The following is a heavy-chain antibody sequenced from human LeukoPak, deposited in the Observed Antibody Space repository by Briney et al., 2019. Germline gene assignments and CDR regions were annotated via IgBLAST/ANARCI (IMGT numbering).Heavy chain of an antibody. V-gene: IGHV3-7*05. CDR1: GFTFSSYW. J-gene: IGHJ4*02. CDR3: ARGGDSSGYNSLLYFDY. Sequence: PGGSLRLSCAASGFTFSSYWMSWVRQAPGKGLEWVASIKQDGGEKYYVDSVKGRFTISRDNVKNSLYVQMNSLRAEDTAVYYCARGGDSSGYNSLLYFDYWGQGTLVTVS. CDR2: IKQDGGEK. D-gene: IGHD3-22*01.